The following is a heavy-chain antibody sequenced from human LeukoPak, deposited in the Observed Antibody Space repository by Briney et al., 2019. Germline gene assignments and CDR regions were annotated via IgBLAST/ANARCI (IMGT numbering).Heavy chain of an antibody. V-gene: IGHV4-59*08. CDR1: GGSISSYY. D-gene: IGHD2-15*01. CDR3: ARQSCSGGSCYPRTYWYFDL. J-gene: IGHJ2*01. CDR2: IYYSGST. Sequence: SETLSLTCTVSGGSISSYYWSWIRQPPGNGLEWIGYIYYSGSTNYNPSLKSRVTISVDTSKNQFSLKLSSVTAADTAVYYCARQSCSGGSCYPRTYWYFDLWGRGTLVTVSS.